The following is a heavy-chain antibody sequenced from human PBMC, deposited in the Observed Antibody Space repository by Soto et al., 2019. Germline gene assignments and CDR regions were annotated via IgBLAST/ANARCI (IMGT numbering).Heavy chain of an antibody. CDR2: MNPNSGNT. J-gene: IGHJ6*03. Sequence: ASVKVSCKASGYTFTSYDINWVRQATGQGLEWMGWMNPNSGNTGYAQKFQGRVTMTRNTSISTAYMELSSLRSEDTAVYYCARGPRRDYYYYYYMDVWGKGTTVTVPS. D-gene: IGHD1-26*01. V-gene: IGHV1-8*01. CDR1: GYTFTSYD. CDR3: ARGPRRDYYYYYYMDV.